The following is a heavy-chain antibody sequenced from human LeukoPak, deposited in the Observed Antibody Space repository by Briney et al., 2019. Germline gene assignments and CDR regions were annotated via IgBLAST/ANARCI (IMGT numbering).Heavy chain of an antibody. CDR2: IYTSGYT. CDR1: GGSISSHY. J-gene: IGHJ3*02. Sequence: SETLSLTCTVSGGSISSHYWSWVRQPPGQGLEWIGYIYTSGYTNYNPSLRSRITISLDTSKNQFSLRLSSVTAADTAVYFCASSVIAARTACDIWGQGTMVTVSS. CDR3: ASSVIAARTACDI. D-gene: IGHD6-6*01. V-gene: IGHV4-4*09.